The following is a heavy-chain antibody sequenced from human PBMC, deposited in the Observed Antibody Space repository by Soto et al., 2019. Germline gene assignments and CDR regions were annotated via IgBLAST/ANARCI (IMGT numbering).Heavy chain of an antibody. CDR2: IIPIFGTS. Sequence: QVQLVQSGAEVKKPGSSVKVSCKASGCTFNNHAINWVRQAPGQGLEWMGGIIPIFGTSNYAQKFQGRVTITADESTRTAYMELSSMRSEDTAVYYCVGGKMREMATILRYKWFDPWGQGTLVTVSS. J-gene: IGHJ5*02. CDR1: GCTFNNHA. CDR3: VGGKMREMATILRYKWFDP. V-gene: IGHV1-69*01. D-gene: IGHD5-12*01.